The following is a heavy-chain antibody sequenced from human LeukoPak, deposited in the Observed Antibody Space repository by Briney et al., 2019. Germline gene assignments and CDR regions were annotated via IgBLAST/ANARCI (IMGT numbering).Heavy chain of an antibody. CDR1: GFTFDDYA. CDR3: ARGGRRHWFDP. V-gene: IGHV3-9*01. J-gene: IGHJ5*02. CDR2: ISWNSGSI. Sequence: PGGSLRLSCAASGFTFDDYAMHWVRQAPGKGLEWVSGISWNSGSIGYADSVKGRFTISRDNAKNSLYLQMNSLRAEDTASYYCARGGRRHWFDPWGQGTLVTVSS.